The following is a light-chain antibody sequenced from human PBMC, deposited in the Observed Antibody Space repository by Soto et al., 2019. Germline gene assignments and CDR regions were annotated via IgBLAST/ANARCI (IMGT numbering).Light chain of an antibody. Sequence: VLTQPASVSGSPGQSITISCTGTSSDVGGYNYVSWYQQHPGKAPKLMIYEVSNRPSGVSNRFSGPKSGNTASLTISGLQAEEEADYYCSSYTSSSTKVFGTGTKVTVL. V-gene: IGLV2-14*01. CDR2: EVS. CDR3: SSYTSSSTKV. J-gene: IGLJ1*01. CDR1: SSDVGGYNY.